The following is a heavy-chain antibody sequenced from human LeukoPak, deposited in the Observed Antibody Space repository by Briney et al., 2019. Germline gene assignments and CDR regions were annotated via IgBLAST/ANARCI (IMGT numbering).Heavy chain of an antibody. CDR1: GGPFSTYD. CDR2: IYSSGST. D-gene: IGHD3-3*01. J-gene: IGHJ6*03. CDR3: ARGTYDFWSGYYMQYYYYYMDV. Sequence: SETLFLPFKVPGGPFSTYDWTWIRRPPGKGLKWIGYIYSSGSTNYNPSLKSRVKISVDTSKKQFSMKLSSVTAAETAVYYCARGTYDFWSGYYMQYYYYYMDVWGKGTTVTVSS. V-gene: IGHV4-59*13.